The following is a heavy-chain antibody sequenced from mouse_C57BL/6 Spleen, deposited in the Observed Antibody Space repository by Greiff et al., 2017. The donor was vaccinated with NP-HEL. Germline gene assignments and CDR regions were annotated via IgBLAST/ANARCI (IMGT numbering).Heavy chain of an antibody. Sequence: QVQLQQSGAELVRPGTSVKVSCKASGYAFTNYLIEWVKQRPGQGLEWIGVINPGSGGTNYNEKFKGKATLTADKSASTAYMQLSSLTSEDSAVYVGERNHGVPYAMDYWGQGTSVTVSS. CDR3: ERNHGVPYAMDY. J-gene: IGHJ4*01. CDR1: GYAFTNYL. V-gene: IGHV1-54*01. CDR2: INPGSGGT.